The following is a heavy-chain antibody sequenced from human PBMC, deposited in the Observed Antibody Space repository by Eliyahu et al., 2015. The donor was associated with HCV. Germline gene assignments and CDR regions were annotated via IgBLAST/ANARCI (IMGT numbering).Heavy chain of an antibody. CDR2: IYYXGST. V-gene: IGHV4-39*07. Sequence: XLQLQESGPGLVKPSETLSXTCTVSXGSIRSSSYYWGWXXQPPGKGLEWIGSIYYXGSTYYNPSXKSRVTISVDTSKNQFSLKLSSVTAADTAVYYCARERPRSGDAFDIWGQGTMVTVSS. CDR3: ARERPRSGDAFDI. CDR1: XGSIRSSSYY. J-gene: IGHJ3*02. D-gene: IGHD1-26*01.